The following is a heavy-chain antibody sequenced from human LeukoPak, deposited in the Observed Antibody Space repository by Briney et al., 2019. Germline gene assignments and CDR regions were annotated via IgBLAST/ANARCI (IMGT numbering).Heavy chain of an antibody. D-gene: IGHD3-16*01. CDR3: ARETFTDAFDI. CDR1: GGSIRRFL. CDR2: IYTSGST. Sequence: SETLSLTCNGPGGSIRRFLWSWIRQPPRKGLGWIVRIYTSGSTNYNPSLKSRVTMSVDTSKNQFSLKLSSVTAADTAVYYCARETFTDAFDIWGQGTMVTVSS. V-gene: IGHV4-4*07. J-gene: IGHJ3*02.